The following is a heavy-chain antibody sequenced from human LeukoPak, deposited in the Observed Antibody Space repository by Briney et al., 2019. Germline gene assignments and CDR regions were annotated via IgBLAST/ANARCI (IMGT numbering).Heavy chain of an antibody. CDR3: AKASVDYDILTGYSDYDY. J-gene: IGHJ4*02. V-gene: IGHV3-23*01. Sequence: GSLRLSCAASGFTFSSYAMSWVRQAPGKGLEWVSAISGSGGSTYYADSVKGRFTISRDNSKNTLYLQMNSLRAEDTAVYYCAKASVDYDILTGYSDYDYWGQGTLVTVSS. CDR2: ISGSGGST. D-gene: IGHD3-9*01. CDR1: GFTFSSYA.